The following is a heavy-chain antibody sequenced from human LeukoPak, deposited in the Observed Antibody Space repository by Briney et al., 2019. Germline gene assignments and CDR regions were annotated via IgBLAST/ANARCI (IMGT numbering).Heavy chain of an antibody. J-gene: IGHJ4*02. CDR3: ARGGLR. V-gene: IGHV4-39*07. CDR2: IFYSGTT. CDR1: GGSISTSSYY. D-gene: IGHD5-12*01. Sequence: SETLSLTCTVSGGSISTSSYYWGWIRQPPGKGLEWIGSIFYSGTTYYNPSLKSRVTVSLDTSKNQFSLKLSSVTAADTAVYYCARGGLRWRQGTLVTVSS.